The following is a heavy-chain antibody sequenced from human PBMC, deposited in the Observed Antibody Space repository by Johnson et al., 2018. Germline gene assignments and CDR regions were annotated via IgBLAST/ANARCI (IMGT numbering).Heavy chain of an antibody. CDR1: GGSIRSYY. D-gene: IGHD3-22*01. V-gene: IGHV4-59*01. CDR3: ARGSLGTISMISYYYMDV. CDR2: IYYSGNT. J-gene: IGHJ6*03. Sequence: QVQLQESGPGLVKPSETLSLTCSVSGGSIRSYYWSWIRQPPGKGLEWIGYIYYSGNTNYNPSLKSRVTISVDTSKNQFSLNLSSVTAADPAVYYCARGSLGTISMISYYYMDVWGKGTTVAVSS.